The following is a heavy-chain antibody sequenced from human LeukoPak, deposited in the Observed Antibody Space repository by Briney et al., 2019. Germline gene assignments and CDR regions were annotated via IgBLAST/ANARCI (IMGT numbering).Heavy chain of an antibody. CDR1: GYTFTSYY. CDR3: ATEAMVRGVIITGGYMDV. J-gene: IGHJ6*03. V-gene: IGHV1-24*01. Sequence: ASVKVSCKASGYTFTSYYMHWVRQAPGKGLEWMGGFDPEDGETIYAQKFQGRVTMTEDTSTDTAYMELSSLRSEDTAVYYCATEAMVRGVIITGGYMDVWGKGTTVTVSS. D-gene: IGHD3-10*01. CDR2: FDPEDGET.